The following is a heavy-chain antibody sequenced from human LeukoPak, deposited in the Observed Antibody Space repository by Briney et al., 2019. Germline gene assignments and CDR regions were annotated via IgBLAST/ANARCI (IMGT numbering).Heavy chain of an antibody. J-gene: IGHJ4*02. CDR2: ITGSGGST. CDR1: EFTFSDYA. CDR3: AKGKDC. Sequence: GGSLRLSCVASEFTFSDYAMSWVRQAPGKGLEWVSAITGSGGSTNYADSVKGRFTISRDNSKNTLYLQMNSLRADDTAVYYCAKGKDCWGQGTLVTVSS. V-gene: IGHV3-23*01.